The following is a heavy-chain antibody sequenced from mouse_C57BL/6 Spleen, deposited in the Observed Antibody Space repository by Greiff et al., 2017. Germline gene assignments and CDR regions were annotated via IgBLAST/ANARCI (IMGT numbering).Heavy chain of an antibody. V-gene: IGHV1-15*01. D-gene: IGHD4-1*01. Sequence: VQLQQSGAELVRPGASVTLSCKASGYTFTDYEMHWVKQTPVHGLEWIGAIDPETGDTAYNQKFKGKAILTADKSSSAVYMELRSLTSEDSGDYYCTRRGNWDEEVDYWGKGTTLTVSS. CDR3: TRRGNWDEEVDY. J-gene: IGHJ2*01. CDR1: GYTFTDYE. CDR2: IDPETGDT.